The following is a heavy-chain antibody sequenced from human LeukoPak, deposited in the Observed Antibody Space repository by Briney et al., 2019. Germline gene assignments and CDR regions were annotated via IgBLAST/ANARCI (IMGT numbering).Heavy chain of an antibody. CDR1: GFTFSDYW. Sequence: GGSLRLSCAASGFTFSDYWMTWVRQAPGKGLEWVAYIHKDGSEKYYVDSVEGRFTISRDNAKNSLFLQANSLRAEDTAVYYCARNNFWSGYDELDFWGQGTMVTVSS. CDR2: IHKDGSEK. J-gene: IGHJ3*01. V-gene: IGHV3-7*01. CDR3: ARNNFWSGYDELDF. D-gene: IGHD3-3*01.